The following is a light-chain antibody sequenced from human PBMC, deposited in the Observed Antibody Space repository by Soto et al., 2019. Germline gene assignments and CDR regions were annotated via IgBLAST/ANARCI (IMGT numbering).Light chain of an antibody. V-gene: IGLV2-14*03. CDR2: DVS. CDR3: SSFTSSDTLVV. J-gene: IGLJ2*01. Sequence: QSALTQPASVSGSPGQSITISCTGTSSDVGGYNFVSWYQHHPAKAPKLMIYDVSNRPSGFSNRFSGSKSGNTASLTISGLQAEDEAHYYCSSFTSSDTLVVFGGGTKVTVL. CDR1: SSDVGGYNF.